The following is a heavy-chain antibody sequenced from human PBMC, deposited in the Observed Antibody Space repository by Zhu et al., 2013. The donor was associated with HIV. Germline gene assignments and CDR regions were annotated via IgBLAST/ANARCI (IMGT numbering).Heavy chain of an antibody. Sequence: QVQLVQSGAEVKKPGASVKVSCKASDYTFTSYGISWVRQAPGQGLEWMGWISPYNGNTKYAQKFQGRVTLTTDTSTSTAYMELRSLRSDDTAVYYCARVYSTSSEGGWFDPWGQGTLVTVSS. V-gene: IGHV1-18*01. J-gene: IGHJ5*02. CDR1: DYTFTSYG. CDR2: ISPYNGNT. CDR3: ARVYSTSSEGGWFDP. D-gene: IGHD6-6*01.